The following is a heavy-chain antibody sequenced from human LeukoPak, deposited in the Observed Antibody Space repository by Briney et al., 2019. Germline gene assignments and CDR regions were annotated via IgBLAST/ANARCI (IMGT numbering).Heavy chain of an antibody. V-gene: IGHV3-30*03. CDR1: GFTFSSYG. J-gene: IGHJ3*02. Sequence: GGSLRLSCAASGFTFSSYGMHWVRQAPGKGLEGVAVISYDGSNKYYADSVKGRFTISRDNSKNTLYLQMNSLRAEDTAVYYCARDHPYYDFWAGYSRAFDIWGQGTVVTVSS. CDR3: ARDHPYYDFWAGYSRAFDI. CDR2: ISYDGSNK. D-gene: IGHD3-3*01.